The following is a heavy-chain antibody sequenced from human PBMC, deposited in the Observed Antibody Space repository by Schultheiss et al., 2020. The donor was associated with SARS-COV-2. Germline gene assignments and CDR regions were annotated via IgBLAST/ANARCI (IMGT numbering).Heavy chain of an antibody. D-gene: IGHD5-12*01. CDR3: ARGGYRRNWFDP. Sequence: GGSLRLSCKASGGTFSSYAISWVRQAPGQGLEWMGGIIPIFGTANYAQKFQGRVTITADESTSTAYMELSSLRSEDTAVYYCARGGYRRNWFDPWGQGTLVTVSS. J-gene: IGHJ5*02. CDR1: GGTFSSYA. CDR2: IIPIFGTA. V-gene: IGHV1-69*01.